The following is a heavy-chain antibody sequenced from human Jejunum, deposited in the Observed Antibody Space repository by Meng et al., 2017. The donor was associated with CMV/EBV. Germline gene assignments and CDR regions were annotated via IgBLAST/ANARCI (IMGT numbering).Heavy chain of an antibody. Sequence: GFTFGSYWMAWVRQAPGKGLEWVASMKEDGSEIHYLDSVKGRFTISRDNAKNSLYLQMNTLRVEDTALYYCARGEYEVLFGAFDVWGQGTMVTVSS. CDR1: GFTFGSYW. D-gene: IGHD2/OR15-2a*01. J-gene: IGHJ3*01. CDR3: ARGEYEVLFGAFDV. CDR2: MKEDGSEI. V-gene: IGHV3-7*01.